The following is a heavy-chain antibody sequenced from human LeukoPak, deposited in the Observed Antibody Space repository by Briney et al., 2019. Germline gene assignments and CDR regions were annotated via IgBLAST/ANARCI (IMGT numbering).Heavy chain of an antibody. J-gene: IGHJ4*02. V-gene: IGHV1-2*02. CDR2: INPNSGGT. CDR3: ATPYPLKKTDETFDY. CDR1: GFTFTDYY. Sequence: ASVKVSCKASGFTFTDYYVHWVRQAPGQGLEWMGCINPNSGGTNYAQKFQGRITMTRDTSITTAYMELSRLRSDDTAVYYCATPYPLKKTDETFDYWGQGTLVTVSS. D-gene: IGHD1-14*01.